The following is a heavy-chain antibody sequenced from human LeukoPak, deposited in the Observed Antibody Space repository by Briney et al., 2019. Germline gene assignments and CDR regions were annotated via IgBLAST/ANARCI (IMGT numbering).Heavy chain of an antibody. D-gene: IGHD2-21*01. J-gene: IGHJ4*02. V-gene: IGHV3-11*06. CDR3: AREVRSPYYDY. Sequence: PGGSLRPSCAASGFTFSDYYMSWIRQAPRKGLEWVSYISSSSSYTNYADSVKGRFTISRDNDKNSLYPQMNSLRAEDTAVYYCAREVRSPYYDYWGQGTLVTVSS. CDR2: ISSSSSYT. CDR1: GFTFSDYY.